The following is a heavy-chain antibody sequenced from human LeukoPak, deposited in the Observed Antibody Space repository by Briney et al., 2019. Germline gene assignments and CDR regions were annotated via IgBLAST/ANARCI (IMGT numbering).Heavy chain of an antibody. V-gene: IGHV4-59*01. J-gene: IGHJ6*02. D-gene: IGHD6-19*01. CDR1: GGSISSYY. Sequence: PSEALSLTCTVSGGSISSYYWSWIRQPPGKGLEWIGYIYYSGSTNYNPSLKSRVTISVDTSKNQFSLKLSSVTAADTAVYYCARGGSEWLVGYYGMDVWGQGTTVTVSS. CDR2: IYYSGST. CDR3: ARGGSEWLVGYYGMDV.